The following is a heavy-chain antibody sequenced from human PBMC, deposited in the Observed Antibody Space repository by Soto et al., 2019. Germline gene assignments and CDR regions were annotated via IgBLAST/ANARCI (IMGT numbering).Heavy chain of an antibody. CDR3: ARGSSSEDYYYGMDV. Sequence: LRLSCAASGFTFSSYDMHWVRQATGKGLEWVSAIGTAGDPYYPGSVKGRFTISRENAKNSLYLQMNSLRAGDTAVYYCARGSSSEDYYYGMDVWGQGTTVTVSS. D-gene: IGHD6-6*01. CDR1: GFTFSSYD. CDR2: IGTAGDP. V-gene: IGHV3-13*05. J-gene: IGHJ6*02.